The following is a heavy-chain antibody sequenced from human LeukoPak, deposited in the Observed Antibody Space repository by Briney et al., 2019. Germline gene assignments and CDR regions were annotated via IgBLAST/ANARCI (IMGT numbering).Heavy chain of an antibody. CDR1: GGSIGSYY. D-gene: IGHD2-2*01. V-gene: IGHV4-59*01. CDR3: ARAYHGYYVDV. Sequence: PSETLSLTCTVSGGSIGSYYWSWIRQPPGKGLEWIGYIYYSGSTNYNPSLKSRVTISVDTSKNQFSLKLSSVTAADTAVYYCARAYHGYYVDVWGKGTTVTISS. CDR2: IYYSGST. J-gene: IGHJ6*03.